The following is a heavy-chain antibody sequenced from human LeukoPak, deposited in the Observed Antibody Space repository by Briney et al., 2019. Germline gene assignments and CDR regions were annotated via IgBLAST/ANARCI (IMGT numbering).Heavy chain of an antibody. CDR2: INPNSGGT. CDR3: ARVRSTMVRGDRHFDY. V-gene: IGHV1-2*02. CDR1: GYTFTSYY. D-gene: IGHD3-10*01. J-gene: IGHJ4*02. Sequence: ASVKVSCKASGYTFTSYYMHWVRQAPGQGLEWMGWINPNSGGTNYAQKFQGRVTMTRDTSISTAYMELSRLRSDDTAVYYCARVRSTMVRGDRHFDYWGQGTLVTVSS.